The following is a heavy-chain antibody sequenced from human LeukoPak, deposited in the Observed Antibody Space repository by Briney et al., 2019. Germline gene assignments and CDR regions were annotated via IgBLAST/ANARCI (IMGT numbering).Heavy chain of an antibody. CDR2: ISSSSSYI. V-gene: IGHV3-21*01. CDR1: GLTFSSYS. CDR3: ARDERSTIFGVVFYYMDV. D-gene: IGHD3-3*01. J-gene: IGHJ6*03. Sequence: GGSLRLSCAASGLTFSSYSMNWVRQAPGKGLEWVSSISSSSSYIYYADSVKGRFTISRDNAKNSLYLQMNSLRAEDTAVYYCARDERSTIFGVVFYYMDVWGKGTTVTVSS.